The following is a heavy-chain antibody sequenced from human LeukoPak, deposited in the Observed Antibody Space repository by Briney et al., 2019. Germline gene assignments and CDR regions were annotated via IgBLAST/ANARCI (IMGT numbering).Heavy chain of an antibody. J-gene: IGHJ6*02. CDR2: ISYDGSNK. CDR3: ARDQAVYCGGDCSNPSGHYYGMDV. CDR1: GFTFSSYA. D-gene: IGHD2-21*02. V-gene: IGHV3-30-3*01. Sequence: GGSLRLSCAASGFTFSSYAMHWVRQAPGKGLEWVAVISYDGSNKYYADSVKGRFTISRDNSKNTLYLQMNSLRAEDTAVYYCARDQAVYCGGDCSNPSGHYYGMDVWGQGTTVTVSS.